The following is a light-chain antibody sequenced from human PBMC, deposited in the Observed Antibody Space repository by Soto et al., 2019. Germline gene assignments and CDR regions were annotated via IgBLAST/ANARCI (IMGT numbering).Light chain of an antibody. CDR2: GAS. CDR1: ENVRTF. Sequence: TQSPATLSLSRWERATLSWRASENVRTFVDWYQQKPGQAPRLLIYGASTRATGIPARFSGSGSGTEFTLTISSLQSEDFAVYHCQHYNSWPRTWTFGQGTKVDI. J-gene: IGKJ1*01. CDR3: QHYNSWPRTWT. V-gene: IGKV3-15*01.